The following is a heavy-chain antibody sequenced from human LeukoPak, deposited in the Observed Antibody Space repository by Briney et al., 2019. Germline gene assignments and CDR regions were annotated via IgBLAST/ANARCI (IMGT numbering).Heavy chain of an antibody. CDR1: GFTFSSYG. Sequence: HPGGSLRLSCAASGFTFSSYGMHWVRQAPGKGLEWVAVIWYDGSNKYYADSVKGRFTISRDNSKNTLYLQRNSLRAEDTAVYYCARSLGSGSYPADYWGQGTLVTVSS. CDR2: IWYDGSNK. J-gene: IGHJ4*02. D-gene: IGHD3-10*02. CDR3: ARSLGSGSYPADY. V-gene: IGHV3-33*01.